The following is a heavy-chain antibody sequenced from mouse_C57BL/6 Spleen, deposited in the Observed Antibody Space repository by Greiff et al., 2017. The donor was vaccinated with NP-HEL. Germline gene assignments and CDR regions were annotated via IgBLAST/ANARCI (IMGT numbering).Heavy chain of an antibody. V-gene: IGHV1-64*01. CDR2: IHPNSGST. J-gene: IGHJ4*01. D-gene: IGHD3-2*02. Sequence: VQLQQPGAELVKPGASVKLSCKASGYTFTSYWMHWVKQRPGQGLEWIGMIHPNSGSTNYNEKFKSKATLTVDKSSSTAYMQLSSLTSEDSAVYYCARRGDSSGYEDAMDYWGQGTSVTVSS. CDR1: GYTFTSYW. CDR3: ARRGDSSGYEDAMDY.